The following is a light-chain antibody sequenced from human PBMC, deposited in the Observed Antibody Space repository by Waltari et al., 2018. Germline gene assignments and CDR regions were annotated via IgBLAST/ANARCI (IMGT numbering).Light chain of an antibody. CDR1: SSDIGSYHF. CDR2: EVT. V-gene: IGLV2-18*02. CDR3: SSYTTSSTVI. J-gene: IGLJ2*01. Sequence: QSALIQPPSVSGSPGQSVAIYCTGTSSDIGSYHFVSWYQQFPGTAPKLLIYEVTNRPSGVPDRFSGSKSGYTASLAMSGLQPEDEADYYCSSYTTSSTVIFGGGTKLTVL.